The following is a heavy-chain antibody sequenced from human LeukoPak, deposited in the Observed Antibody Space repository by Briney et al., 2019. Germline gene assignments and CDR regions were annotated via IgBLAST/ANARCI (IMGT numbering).Heavy chain of an antibody. CDR1: GFTFSDYY. J-gene: IGHJ4*02. CDR3: ARDEVDTAMLGTSREKY. Sequence: KAGGSLRLSCAASGFTFSDYYMSWIRQAPGKGLEWVSYISSSGSTIYYADSVKGRFTISRDNAKNSLYLQMNSLRAEDTAVYYCARDEVDTAMLGTSREKYWGQGTLVTVSS. V-gene: IGHV3-11*01. CDR2: ISSSGSTI. D-gene: IGHD5-18*01.